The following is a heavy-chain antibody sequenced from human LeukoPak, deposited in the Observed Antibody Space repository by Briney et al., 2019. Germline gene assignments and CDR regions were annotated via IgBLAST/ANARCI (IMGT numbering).Heavy chain of an antibody. CDR2: ISYDGSNK. J-gene: IGHJ3*02. V-gene: IGHV3-30*01. CDR1: GFTFSAYA. D-gene: IGHD1-26*01. CDR3: ARGPGPIAGAKNPFDI. Sequence: GGSLRLSCAASGFTFSAYAMHWVRQAPGKGLEWGAVISYDGSNKHYADSVKGRFTISGDKSKDTLYLQMKSLRPEDTAVYYCARGPGPIAGAKNPFDIWGQGTMVTVSS.